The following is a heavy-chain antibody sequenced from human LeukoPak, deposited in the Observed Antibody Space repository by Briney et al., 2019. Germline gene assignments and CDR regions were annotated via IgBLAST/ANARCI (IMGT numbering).Heavy chain of an antibody. D-gene: IGHD3-9*01. Sequence: SETLSLTCTVSGGSISSYYWSWIRQPPGKGLEWIGYIYYSGSTNYNPSLKSRVTISADTSKNQFSLKLSSVTAADTAVYYCARVHDKGVSWFDPWGQGTLVTVSS. V-gene: IGHV4-59*01. J-gene: IGHJ5*02. CDR2: IYYSGST. CDR3: ARVHDKGVSWFDP. CDR1: GGSISSYY.